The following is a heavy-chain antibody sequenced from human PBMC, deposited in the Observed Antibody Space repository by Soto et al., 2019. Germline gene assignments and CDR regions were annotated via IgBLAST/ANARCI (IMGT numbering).Heavy chain of an antibody. CDR1: GGSTTTYH. Sequence: QVQLQESGPGLVKPSETLSLTCSVSGGSTTTYHWSWIRQPVGKGLEWIGRISAIGGTNYNPSFESRVTMSLDRSKNQFSLILTSVTAADTAVYYCAKGAGPPWFDPWGQGTLVTVSS. CDR2: ISAIGGT. J-gene: IGHJ5*02. CDR3: AKGAGPPWFDP. V-gene: IGHV4-4*07.